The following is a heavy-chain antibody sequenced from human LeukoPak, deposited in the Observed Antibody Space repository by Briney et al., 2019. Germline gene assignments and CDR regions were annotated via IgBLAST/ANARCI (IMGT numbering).Heavy chain of an antibody. CDR3: ARGHYGLDV. CDR1: GFTFSDHY. J-gene: IGHJ6*02. Sequence: GGSLRLSCAASGFTFSDHYMSWIRQAPGKGLEWVSYISTSGTYTNYADSVEGRLTISRDNAKNSLYLQMNSLRAEDTAVYYCARGHYGLDVWGQGTTVTVSS. CDR2: ISTSGTYT. V-gene: IGHV3-11*05.